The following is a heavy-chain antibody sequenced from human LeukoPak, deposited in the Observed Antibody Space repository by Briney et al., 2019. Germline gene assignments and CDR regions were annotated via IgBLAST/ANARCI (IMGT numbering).Heavy chain of an antibody. V-gene: IGHV4-39*07. CDR2: IYYSGST. J-gene: IGHJ4*02. CDR1: GGSISSSSHY. CDR3: AREDTGGLDY. Sequence: SETLSLTCSVSGGSISSSSHYWDWIRQPPGEGLEWIGSIYYSGSTYYNPSLKSRVTISVDTSKNQFSLKLISVTAADTAVYNCAREDTGGLDYWGQGILVTVSP. D-gene: IGHD2-8*02.